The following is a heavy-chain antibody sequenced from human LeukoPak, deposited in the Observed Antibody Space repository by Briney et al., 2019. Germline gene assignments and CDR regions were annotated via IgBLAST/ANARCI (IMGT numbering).Heavy chain of an antibody. CDR3: AVVVAPFGPH. V-gene: IGHV3-48*03. CDR1: GFTFSSYE. CDR2: ISSSGSTI. Sequence: GGSLRLSCAASGFTFSSYEMNWVRQAPGKGLEWVSYISSSGSTIYYADSVKGRFTISRDNAKNSLYLQMNSLRAEDTAVYYCAVVVAPFGPHWGQGTLVTVSS. D-gene: IGHD2-2*01. J-gene: IGHJ4*02.